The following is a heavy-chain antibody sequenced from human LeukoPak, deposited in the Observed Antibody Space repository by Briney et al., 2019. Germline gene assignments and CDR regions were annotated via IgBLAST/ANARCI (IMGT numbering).Heavy chain of an antibody. J-gene: IGHJ3*02. Sequence: GGSLRLSRAASGFTFSNYWMSWVRQAPGKELEWVANIKQDGSEIYYVDSVKGRFTISRDNAKNSLYLQMNSLRAEDSALYYCARGGRGSAAVVAPRSFDIWGQGTMVTVSS. V-gene: IGHV3-7*03. D-gene: IGHD3-22*01. CDR2: IKQDGSEI. CDR1: GFTFSNYW. CDR3: ARGGRGSAAVVAPRSFDI.